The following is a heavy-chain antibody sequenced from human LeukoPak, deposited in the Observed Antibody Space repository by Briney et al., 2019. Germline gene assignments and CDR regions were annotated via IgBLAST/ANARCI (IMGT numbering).Heavy chain of an antibody. Sequence: ASVKVSCKASGYTFTGYYMHWVRQASGQGLEWMGWINPDSGGTNYAQKFQGRVTMTRDTSISTAYMDLSRLRSDDTAVYYCARDPIAVAGTKIYYYYYYMDVWGKGTTVTISS. CDR1: GYTFTGYY. CDR3: ARDPIAVAGTKIYYYYYYMDV. V-gene: IGHV1-2*02. CDR2: INPDSGGT. D-gene: IGHD6-19*01. J-gene: IGHJ6*03.